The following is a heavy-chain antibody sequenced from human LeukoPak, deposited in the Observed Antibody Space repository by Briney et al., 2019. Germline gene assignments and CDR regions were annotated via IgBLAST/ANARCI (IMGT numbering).Heavy chain of an antibody. CDR1: GGSFSGYY. CDR2: IDHSGST. V-gene: IGHV4-34*01. D-gene: IGHD3-10*01. CDR3: ARGYYYGSGSYYRKYYFDY. J-gene: IGHJ4*02. Sequence: PSETLSLTCAVYGGSFSGYYWSWIRQPPGKGLEWIGEIDHSGSTNYNPSLKSRVTISVDTSKNQFSLKLTSVTAADTAVYYCARGYYYGSGSYYRKYYFDYWGQGTLVTVSS.